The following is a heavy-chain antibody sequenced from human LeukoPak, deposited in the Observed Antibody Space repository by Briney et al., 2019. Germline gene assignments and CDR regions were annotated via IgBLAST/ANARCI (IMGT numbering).Heavy chain of an antibody. D-gene: IGHD3-9*01. Sequence: SETLSLTCTVSGGSISSGSYYWSWIRQPAGKGLEWIGEGSDNGGTKFNPSLKSRATISADTSKNQFTLKLTSVTAADTAVYYCAKNGQTGFSFDPWGQGTLVTVSS. CDR2: GSDNGGT. V-gene: IGHV4-61*10. CDR3: AKNGQTGFSFDP. CDR1: GGSISSGSYY. J-gene: IGHJ5*02.